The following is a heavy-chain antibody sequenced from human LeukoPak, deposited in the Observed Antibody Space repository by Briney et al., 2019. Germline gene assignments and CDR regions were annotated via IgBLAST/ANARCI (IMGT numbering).Heavy chain of an antibody. Sequence: ASVKVSCTASGYTFTSYDINWVRQATGQGLEWMGWMNPSSGNTGYAQKFQGRVTMTRNTSISTAYMELSSLRSEDTAVYYCARDYDILTGYYVLGFDYWGQGTLVTVSS. CDR3: ARDYDILTGYYVLGFDY. V-gene: IGHV1-8*01. CDR1: GYTFTSYD. CDR2: MNPSSGNT. D-gene: IGHD3-9*01. J-gene: IGHJ4*02.